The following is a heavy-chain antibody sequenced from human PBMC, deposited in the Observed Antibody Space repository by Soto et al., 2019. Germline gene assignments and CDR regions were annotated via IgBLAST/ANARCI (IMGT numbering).Heavy chain of an antibody. Sequence: ETLSLTCTVSGGSISSYYWSWIRQPPGKGLEWIGYIYYSGSTNYNPSLKSRVTISVDTSKNQFSLKLSSVTAADTAVYYCARVRLTTVADWFDPWAREPWSPSPQ. J-gene: IGHJ5*02. CDR1: GGSISSYY. D-gene: IGHD4-17*01. CDR2: IYYSGST. CDR3: ARVRLTTVADWFDP. V-gene: IGHV4-59*01.